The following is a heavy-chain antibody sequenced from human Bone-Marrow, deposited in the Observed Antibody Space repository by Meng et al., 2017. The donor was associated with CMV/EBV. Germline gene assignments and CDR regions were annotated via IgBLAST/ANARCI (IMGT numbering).Heavy chain of an antibody. CDR3: ARAKGTWGGFYFVN. D-gene: IGHD7-27*01. Sequence: ASVKVSCKASGYSFTAYYMHWVRQASGRGLELMGWINPKNGDTKYAQNSQVRVTMTRDTSTNTAYMELSRLTSDDTAVYYCARAKGTWGGFYFVNWGKRTLVTVSS. J-gene: IGHJ4*02. CDR2: INPKNGDT. CDR1: GYSFTAYY. V-gene: IGHV1-2*02.